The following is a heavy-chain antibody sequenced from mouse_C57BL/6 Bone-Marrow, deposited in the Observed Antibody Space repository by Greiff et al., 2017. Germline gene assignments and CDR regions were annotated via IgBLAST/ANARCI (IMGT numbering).Heavy chain of an antibody. CDR1: GFTFNTYA. Sequence: EVQRVESGGGLVQPKGSLKLSCAASGFTFNTYAMHWVRQAPGKGLEWVARIRSKSSNYATYYADSVKDRFTISRDDSQSMLYLQMNNLKTEDTAMYYCVSYYYGSSSRYFDVWGTGTTVTVSS. J-gene: IGHJ1*03. D-gene: IGHD1-1*01. V-gene: IGHV10-3*01. CDR3: VSYYYGSSSRYFDV. CDR2: IRSKSSNYAT.